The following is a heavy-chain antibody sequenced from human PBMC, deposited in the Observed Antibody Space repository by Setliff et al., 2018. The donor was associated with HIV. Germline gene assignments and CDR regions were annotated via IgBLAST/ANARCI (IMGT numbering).Heavy chain of an antibody. CDR2: INVNSGGT. Sequence: ASVKVSCKASGYLFTGYYMHWVRQAPGQGLEWMGWINVNSGGTKYAQKFQGRVTMTRDTSISTAYMEVSSLRSDDTAVNYCAREGSPIYYFDYWCQGTLVTVSS. CDR1: GYLFTGYY. D-gene: IGHD3-10*01. CDR3: AREGSPIYYFDY. V-gene: IGHV1-2*02. J-gene: IGHJ4*02.